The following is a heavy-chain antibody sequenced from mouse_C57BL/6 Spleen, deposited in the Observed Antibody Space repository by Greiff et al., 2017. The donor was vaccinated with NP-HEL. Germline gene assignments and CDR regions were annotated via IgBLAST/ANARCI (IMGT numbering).Heavy chain of an antibody. CDR2: IDPSDSYT. V-gene: IGHV1-69*01. CDR1: GYTFTSYW. CDR3: ARKILNYGYAMDY. Sequence: QVQLQQPGAELVMPGASVKLSCKASGYTFTSYWMHWVKQRPGQGLEWIGEIDPSDSYTNYNQKFKGKSTLTVDKSSSTAYMQLSSLTSEDSAVYYCARKILNYGYAMDYWGQGTSVTVSS. J-gene: IGHJ4*01. D-gene: IGHD1-1*01.